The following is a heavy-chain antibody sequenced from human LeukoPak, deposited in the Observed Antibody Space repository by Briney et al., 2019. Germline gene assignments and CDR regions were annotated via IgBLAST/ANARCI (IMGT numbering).Heavy chain of an antibody. V-gene: IGHV1-2*02. CDR1: GYTFTGYF. CDR2: INPNSGAT. J-gene: IGHJ4*02. CDR3: AIKFVVPAALDY. Sequence: ASVKVSCKASGYTFTGYFSNWVRQAPGQGLEWMGWINPNSGATNYAPKFQGRVTMTRDTSITTAYMELSSLRSDDTAVYYCAIKFVVPAALDYWGPGTVVTVSS. D-gene: IGHD2-2*01.